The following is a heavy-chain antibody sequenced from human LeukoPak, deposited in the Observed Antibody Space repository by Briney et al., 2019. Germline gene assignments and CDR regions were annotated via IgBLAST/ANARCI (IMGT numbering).Heavy chain of an antibody. CDR2: ISYDGSNK. D-gene: IGHD6-25*01. J-gene: IGHJ3*02. V-gene: IGHV3-30*18. CDR3: AYEMNSSGAFDI. CDR1: GFIVSNNY. Sequence: PGGSLRLSCAASGFIVSNNYMSWIRQAPGKGREGVAVISYDGSNKYYADSVKGRFTISRDNSKNTLYLQMNSLRAEDTAVYYCAYEMNSSGAFDIWGQGTMVTVSS.